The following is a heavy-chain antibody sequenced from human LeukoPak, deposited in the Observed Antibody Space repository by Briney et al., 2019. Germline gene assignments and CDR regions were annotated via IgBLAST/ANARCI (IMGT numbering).Heavy chain of an antibody. CDR1: GGSFSGYY. Sequence: SETLSLTCAVYGGSFSGYYWSWIRQPPGKGLEWIGEINHSGSTNYNPSLKSRVTISVDTSKNQSSLKLSSVTAADTAVYYCARGPYYYDSSGYPPLAFDIWGQGTMVTVSS. CDR2: INHSGST. CDR3: ARGPYYYDSSGYPPLAFDI. J-gene: IGHJ3*02. D-gene: IGHD3-22*01. V-gene: IGHV4-34*01.